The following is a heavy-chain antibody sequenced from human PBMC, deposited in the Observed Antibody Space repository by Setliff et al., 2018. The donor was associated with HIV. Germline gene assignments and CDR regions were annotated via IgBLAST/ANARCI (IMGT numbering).Heavy chain of an antibody. CDR2: ITWRGGVL. Sequence: GGSLRLSCEGYGFNFNTYAMHWVRQPPGKGLEWFSGITWRGGVLGYAASAKGRFIISRDNDRSSLHLQMNSLATEDTALYFCVKGGTLAGQFYYYMNVWGKGTTVTVSS. J-gene: IGHJ6*03. D-gene: IGHD6-19*01. V-gene: IGHV3-9*01. CDR3: VKGGTLAGQFYYYMNV. CDR1: GFNFNTYA.